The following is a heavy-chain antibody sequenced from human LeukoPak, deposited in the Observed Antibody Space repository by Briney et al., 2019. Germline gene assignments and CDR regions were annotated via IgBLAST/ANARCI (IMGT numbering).Heavy chain of an antibody. J-gene: IGHJ4*02. Sequence: GESLRVSCAASGFTFNNYGMSWVRQAQGKGLEWVSVIRGSGGGTYYADSVKGRFTISRDNSKNTVYLQMNSLRAEDTAVYYCVKARMPHCGTDCLESWGQGTLVTVSS. D-gene: IGHD2-21*02. CDR3: VKARMPHCGTDCLES. CDR2: IRGSGGGT. V-gene: IGHV3-23*01. CDR1: GFTFNNYG.